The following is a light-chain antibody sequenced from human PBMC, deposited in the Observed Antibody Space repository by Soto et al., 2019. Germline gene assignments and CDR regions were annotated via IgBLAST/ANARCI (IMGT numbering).Light chain of an antibody. V-gene: IGLV1-44*01. CDR3: TAWDNSLSAVV. J-gene: IGLJ2*01. CDR2: GDD. CDR1: RSNIGSST. Sequence: QSVLTQPPSTSGTPGHRVTISCSGTRSNIGSSTVNWYQQLPGTAPKLLIYGDDQRPSGVPDRFSGSKSGTSVFLAISGLQSEDEADYYCTAWDNSLSAVVFGGGTKPTVL.